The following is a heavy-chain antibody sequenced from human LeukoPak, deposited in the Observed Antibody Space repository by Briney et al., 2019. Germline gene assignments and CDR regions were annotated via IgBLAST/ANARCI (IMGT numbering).Heavy chain of an antibody. CDR2: INQDGSEK. CDR1: GFSFSRYW. D-gene: IGHD4-23*01. V-gene: IGHV3-7*01. J-gene: IGHJ4*02. CDR3: ATDPRPDSGNFLGFEY. Sequence: GGSLRLSCVASGFSFSRYWMSWVRQAPGKGLEWVANINQDGSEKYYVDSVKGRFTVSRDNSKNSVYLQMSSLRADDTAVYYCATDPRPDSGNFLGFEYWGQGTLVTVSS.